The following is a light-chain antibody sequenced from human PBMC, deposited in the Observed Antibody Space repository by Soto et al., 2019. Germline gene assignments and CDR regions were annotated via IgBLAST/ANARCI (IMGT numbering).Light chain of an antibody. CDR1: QTMRSSH. V-gene: IGKV3-11*01. Sequence: EIMLKQSPDTLSLCTGEGAALSGRASQTMRSSHLAWYQQKPGQAPRLLIYDASNRATGIPARFSGSGSGTDFSLTISSLEPEDFAVYYCQQRSNWPLITFGQGTRLEI. CDR3: QQRSNWPLIT. J-gene: IGKJ5*01. CDR2: DAS.